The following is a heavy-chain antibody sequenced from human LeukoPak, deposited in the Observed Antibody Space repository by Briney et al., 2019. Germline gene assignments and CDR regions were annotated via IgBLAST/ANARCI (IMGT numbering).Heavy chain of an antibody. Sequence: PGRSLRLSCAASGFTFDDYAMHWVRQVPGKGLEWVSGISWNSGSIAYADSVKGRFTISRDNAKNSLYLQMNSLRAEDTAVYYCARAVDSSGYYPDAFDIWGQGTMVTVSS. CDR3: ARAVDSSGYYPDAFDI. J-gene: IGHJ3*02. V-gene: IGHV3-9*01. D-gene: IGHD3-22*01. CDR1: GFTFDDYA. CDR2: ISWNSGSI.